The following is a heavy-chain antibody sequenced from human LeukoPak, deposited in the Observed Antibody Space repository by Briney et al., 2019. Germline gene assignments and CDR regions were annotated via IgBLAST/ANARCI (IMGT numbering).Heavy chain of an antibody. Sequence: SETLSLTCAVSGGSISSGGYSWTWIRQPPGKGLEWIGYIYHSGSTYYSPSLKSRVTISVDRSKNQFPLKLSSVTAADTAVYYCARYYYGSGSFFDYWGQGTLVTVSS. D-gene: IGHD3-10*01. J-gene: IGHJ4*02. CDR1: GGSISSGGYS. CDR3: ARYYYGSGSFFDY. V-gene: IGHV4-30-2*01. CDR2: IYHSGST.